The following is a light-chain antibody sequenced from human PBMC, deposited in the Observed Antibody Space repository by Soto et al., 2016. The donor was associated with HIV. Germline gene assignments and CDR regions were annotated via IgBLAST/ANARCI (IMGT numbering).Light chain of an antibody. V-gene: IGKV1-NL1*01. CDR1: QAISNS. CDR2: STS. J-gene: IGKJ2*01. Sequence: DIQMTQSPSSLSASAGDGVTITCRASQAISNSLAWYQQKPGKAPNLLLYSTSTLESGVPSRFSGGGSGTDYTLTINSLQPEDVATYYCQQYYTTPYTFGQGTKLEIK. CDR3: QQYYTTPYT.